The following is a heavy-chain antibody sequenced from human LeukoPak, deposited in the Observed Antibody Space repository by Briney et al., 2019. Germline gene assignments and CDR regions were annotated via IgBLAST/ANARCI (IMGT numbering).Heavy chain of an antibody. CDR3: ARVDLSPFGELSHFDY. D-gene: IGHD3-10*01. CDR2: IYSGGST. CDR1: GFTVSSNY. J-gene: IGHJ4*02. V-gene: IGHV3-53*05. Sequence: GGSLRLSCAASGFTVSSNYMSWVRQAPGKGLEWVSVIYSGGSTYYADSVKGRFTISRDNSKNTLYLQMNSLRAEDTAVYYCARVDLSPFGELSHFDYWGQGTLVTVSS.